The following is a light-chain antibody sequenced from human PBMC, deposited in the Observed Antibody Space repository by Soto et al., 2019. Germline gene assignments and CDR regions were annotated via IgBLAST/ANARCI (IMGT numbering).Light chain of an antibody. V-gene: IGKV1-5*01. CDR1: QSISNW. Sequence: DIQMTQSPSILSASVGDRVTITCRASQSISNWLAWYPQKPGRAPKVLIYDASSLQSGVPSRFRGSGSGTEFTLTISSLQPDDIATYYCQQYKSYSYTFGQGTNLEI. J-gene: IGKJ2*01. CDR2: DAS. CDR3: QQYKSYSYT.